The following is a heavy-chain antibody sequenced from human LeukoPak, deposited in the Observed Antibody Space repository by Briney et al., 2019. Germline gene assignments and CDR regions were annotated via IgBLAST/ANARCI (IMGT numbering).Heavy chain of an antibody. J-gene: IGHJ3*01. D-gene: IGHD6-13*01. CDR2: IYVDGST. V-gene: IGHV3-66*01. CDR1: GISVSSNY. Sequence: GGSLRLSCAASGISVSSNYMSWVRQAPGKGLQWVSVIYVDGSTYYADSVKGRITISRDNSRNTLYLQMNSLRAEDTAVYYCARDSRAANWGQGTMVTVSS. CDR3: ARDSRAAN.